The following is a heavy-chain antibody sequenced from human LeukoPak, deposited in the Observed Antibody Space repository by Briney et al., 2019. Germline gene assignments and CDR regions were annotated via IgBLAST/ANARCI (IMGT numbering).Heavy chain of an antibody. V-gene: IGHV4-34*01. Sequence: SETLSLTCAVYGGSFSGYYWSWIRQPPGKGLEWIGEINHSGSTNYNPSLKSRVTISVDTSKNQFSLKLSSVTAADTAVYYCAREVKTWEQLVLDYWGQGTLVTVSS. D-gene: IGHD6-6*01. CDR2: INHSGST. J-gene: IGHJ4*02. CDR1: GGSFSGYY. CDR3: AREVKTWEQLVLDY.